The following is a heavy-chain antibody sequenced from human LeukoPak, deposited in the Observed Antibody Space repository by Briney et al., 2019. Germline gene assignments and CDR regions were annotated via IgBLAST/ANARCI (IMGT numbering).Heavy chain of an antibody. CDR2: INPNSGGT. J-gene: IGHJ5*02. V-gene: IGHV1-2*02. Sequence: ASVKVSCKASGYTFSGYYMHWVRQAPGQGLEWMGWINPNSGGTNYAQKFQGRVTMTRDTSISTAYMDLSNLTSDDMAVHYCARGGTICSGGDCYLNWLDPWGQGTLVTVSS. CDR3: ARGGTICSGGDCYLNWLDP. CDR1: GYTFSGYY. D-gene: IGHD2-21*02.